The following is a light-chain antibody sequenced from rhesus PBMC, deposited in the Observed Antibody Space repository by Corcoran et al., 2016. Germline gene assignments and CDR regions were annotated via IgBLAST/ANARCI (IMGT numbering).Light chain of an antibody. J-gene: IGKJ1*01. CDR3: MQALEFPWT. Sequence: DIVMTQTPLSLPVTPGEPASISCRSSQSLLDSEDGNTYLDWYLQKPGQSPQLLIDEVSNRASGGPYRFSGSGSDTDFTLKISRVEAEDVGVYYCMQALEFPWTFGQGTKVEIK. V-gene: IGKV2-104*02. CDR1: QSLLDSEDGNTY. CDR2: EVS.